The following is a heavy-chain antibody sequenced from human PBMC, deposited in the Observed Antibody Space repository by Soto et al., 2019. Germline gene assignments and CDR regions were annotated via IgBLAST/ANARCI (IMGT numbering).Heavy chain of an antibody. CDR1: GYTFTSYG. Sequence: ASVKVSCKASGYTFTSYGISWVRQAPGQGLEWMGWISAYNGNTNYAQKLQGRVTMTTDTSTSTAYMELRSLRSDDTAVYYCASSWIVVVPDGLDCGMDVWGQGTTVTVSS. CDR2: ISAYNGNT. V-gene: IGHV1-18*01. J-gene: IGHJ6*02. CDR3: ASSWIVVVPDGLDCGMDV. D-gene: IGHD2-2*01.